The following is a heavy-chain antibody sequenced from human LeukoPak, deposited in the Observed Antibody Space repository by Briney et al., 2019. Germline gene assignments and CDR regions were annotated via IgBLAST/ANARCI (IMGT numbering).Heavy chain of an antibody. Sequence: PGGSLRLSCTASGFTFSSYWMHWVRQAPGKGLVWVSRINSDGGSTSYADSVKGRFTISRDNAKNTLYLQMNSLRAEDTAVYYCAKDSGYYYDSSNYLYFDSWGQGTLVTVSS. CDR2: INSDGGST. CDR3: AKDSGYYYDSSNYLYFDS. J-gene: IGHJ4*02. CDR1: GFTFSSYW. V-gene: IGHV3-74*01. D-gene: IGHD3-22*01.